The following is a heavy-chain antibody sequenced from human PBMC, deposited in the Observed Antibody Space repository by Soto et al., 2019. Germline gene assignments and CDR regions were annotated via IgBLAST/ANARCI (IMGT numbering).Heavy chain of an antibody. CDR2: IYYSGST. J-gene: IGHJ3*02. Sequence: QVQLQESGPGLVKPSQTLSLTCTVSGGSISSGGYYWSWIRQHPGKSLEWIGYIYYSGSTSYNPSLKSRVTISVDTSKNQFSLKLSSVTAADTAVYYCARDTYYYDSSGPPVDAFDIWGQGTMVTVSS. CDR3: ARDTYYYDSSGPPVDAFDI. V-gene: IGHV4-31*03. CDR1: GGSISSGGYY. D-gene: IGHD3-22*01.